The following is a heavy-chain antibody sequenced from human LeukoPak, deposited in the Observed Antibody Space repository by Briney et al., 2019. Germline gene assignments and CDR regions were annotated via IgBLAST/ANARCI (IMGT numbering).Heavy chain of an antibody. CDR3: ARRGGDGYNFDY. J-gene: IGHJ4*02. CDR1: GGSFSGYY. Sequence: SETLSLTCAVYGGSFSGYYWSWIRQPPGKGLEWIGEINHSGSTNYNPSLKSRVTISVDTSKNQFSLKLSSVTAADTAVYYCARRGGDGYNFDYWGQGTLVTVSS. V-gene: IGHV4-34*01. CDR2: INHSGST. D-gene: IGHD5-24*01.